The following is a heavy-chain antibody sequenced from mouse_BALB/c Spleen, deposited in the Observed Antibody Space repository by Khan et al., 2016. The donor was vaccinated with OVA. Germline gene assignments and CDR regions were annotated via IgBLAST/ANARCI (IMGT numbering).Heavy chain of an antibody. Sequence: EVQLQESGPGLVKPSPSLSLTCTVTGYSITTDYAWNWIRQFPGNKLEWMGYIRYSGNTQYNPSLKNRISITRDTSKNQFFLQLKSVTTEDTARYYCARVYGGDFDYWGQGTTLTVSS. CDR1: GYSITTDYA. CDR2: IRYSGNT. V-gene: IGHV3-2*02. D-gene: IGHD1-1*01. J-gene: IGHJ2*01. CDR3: ARVYGGDFDY.